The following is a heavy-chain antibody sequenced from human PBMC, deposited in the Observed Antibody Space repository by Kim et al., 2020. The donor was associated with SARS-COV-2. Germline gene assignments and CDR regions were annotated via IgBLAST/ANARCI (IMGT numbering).Heavy chain of an antibody. D-gene: IGHD6-13*01. CDR3: ARPPRPGIAAAGTDY. CDR1: GFTFSSYA. CDR2: ISYDGSNK. Sequence: GGSLRLSCAASGFTFSSYAMHWVRQAPGKGLEWVAVISYDGSNKYYADSVKGRFTISRDNSKNTLYLQMNSLRAEDTAVYYCARPPRPGIAAAGTDYWGQGTLVTVSS. J-gene: IGHJ4*02. V-gene: IGHV3-30*04.